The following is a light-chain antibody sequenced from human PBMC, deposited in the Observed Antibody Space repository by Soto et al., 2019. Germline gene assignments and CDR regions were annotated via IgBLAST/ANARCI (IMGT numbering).Light chain of an antibody. V-gene: IGKV3-20*01. Sequence: EIVLTQSPGTLSLSPGERATLSCRASQSVSSNYLAWYQQKPGLAPRLLIYGASSRATGIPDRFSGSGSGTDFTLTIRTLEPEDFAVYYCQHYGSSPPVTFGQGTKLEIK. J-gene: IGKJ2*01. CDR3: QHYGSSPPVT. CDR1: QSVSSNY. CDR2: GAS.